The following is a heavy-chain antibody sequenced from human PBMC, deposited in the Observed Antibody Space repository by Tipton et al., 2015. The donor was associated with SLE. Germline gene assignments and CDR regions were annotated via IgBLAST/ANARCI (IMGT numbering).Heavy chain of an antibody. Sequence: TLSLTCTVSGGSISGYYWSWVRQPPGKGLEWIGYISFSGLTNYNPSVRSRVSTSMDTSKNQFSLQMSSVTAADTAVYYCARDCGGSDAFDIWGQGTMVTVSS. CDR3: ARDCGGSDAFDI. D-gene: IGHD2-21*01. J-gene: IGHJ3*02. V-gene: IGHV4-59*12. CDR2: ISFSGLT. CDR1: GGSISGYY.